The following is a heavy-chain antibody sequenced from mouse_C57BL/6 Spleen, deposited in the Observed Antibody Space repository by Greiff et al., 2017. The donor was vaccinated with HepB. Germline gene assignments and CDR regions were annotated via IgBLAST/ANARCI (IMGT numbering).Heavy chain of an antibody. D-gene: IGHD2-5*01. Sequence: QVQLQQSGAELVMPGASVKLSCKASGYTFTSYWMHWVKQRPGQGLEWIGEIDPSDSYTNYNQKFKGKSTLTVDKSSSTAYIQLSSLTSEDSAVYYCARNYYYSNYVDYFDYWGQGTTLTVSS. CDR3: ARNYYYSNYVDYFDY. CDR1: GYTFTSYW. J-gene: IGHJ2*01. V-gene: IGHV1-69*01. CDR2: IDPSDSYT.